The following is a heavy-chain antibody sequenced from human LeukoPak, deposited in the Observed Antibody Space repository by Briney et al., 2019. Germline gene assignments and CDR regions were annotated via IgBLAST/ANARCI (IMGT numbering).Heavy chain of an antibody. CDR1: GFTFSSYA. D-gene: IGHD6-19*01. Sequence: GGSLRLSCAASGFTFSSYAMSWVRQAPGKGLEWVSAISGSGGSTYYADSVKGRFTISRDNAKNSLYLQMNSLRAEDTAVYYCARDSGSGYSWGQGTLVTVSS. CDR3: ARDSGSGYS. CDR2: ISGSGGST. J-gene: IGHJ5*02. V-gene: IGHV3-23*01.